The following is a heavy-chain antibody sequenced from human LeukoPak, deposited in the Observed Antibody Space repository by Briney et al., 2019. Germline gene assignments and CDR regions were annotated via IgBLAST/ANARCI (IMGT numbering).Heavy chain of an antibody. D-gene: IGHD3-16*02. J-gene: IGHJ4*02. V-gene: IGHV3-30*03. Sequence: GSLRLSCIASGFTFSGFYMSRVRQAPGKGLEWVAVLSYDGIYTYYADSVKGRFTISRDNTKNTLYLQMNGLSAEDTAIYFCARDAGGSYLDYWGQGTLVTVSS. CDR3: ARDAGGSYLDY. CDR2: LSYDGIYT. CDR1: GFTFSGFY.